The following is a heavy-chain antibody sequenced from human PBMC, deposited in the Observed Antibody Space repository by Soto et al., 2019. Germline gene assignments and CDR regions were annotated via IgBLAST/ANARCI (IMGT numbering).Heavy chain of an antibody. J-gene: IGHJ2*01. CDR2: IYYSGST. CDR1: GGSISSGDYY. D-gene: IGHD6-19*01. V-gene: IGHV4-30-4*01. CDR3: ATASTQAVSWYFDL. Sequence: SETLSLTXTVSGGSISSGDYYWSWIRQPPGKGLEWIGYIYYSGSTYYNPSLKSRVTISVDTSKNQFSLKLSSVTAADTAVYYCATASTQAVSWYFDLWGRGTLVTVS.